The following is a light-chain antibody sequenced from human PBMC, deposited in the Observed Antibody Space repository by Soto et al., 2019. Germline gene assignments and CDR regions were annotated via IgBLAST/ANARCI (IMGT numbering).Light chain of an antibody. CDR2: GAS. CDR3: QQGHNWPLT. J-gene: IGKJ2*01. Sequence: EIVLTQSPATLSLSPGERVDLSCRASQSINSELAWYQQQPGQRPRLLIYGASTRATGGPARFTGSESGSEFTLTISGLQSEDFAVYYCQQGHNWPLTFGQGTRLEI. CDR1: QSINSE. V-gene: IGKV3-15*01.